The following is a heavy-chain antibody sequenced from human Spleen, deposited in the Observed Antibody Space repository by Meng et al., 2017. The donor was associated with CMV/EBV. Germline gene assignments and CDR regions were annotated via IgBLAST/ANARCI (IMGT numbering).Heavy chain of an antibody. J-gene: IGHJ4*02. CDR1: GGSFSGYY. CDR3: ARQGMALDY. D-gene: IGHD5-24*01. CDR2: INHSGST. V-gene: IGHV4-34*01. Sequence: GSLRLSCAVYGGSFSGYYWSWIRQPPGKGLEWIGEINHSGSTNYNPSLKRRVTISVDTSKNPFSLKLSAVTAADTAVYYCARQGMALDYWGQGTLVTVSS.